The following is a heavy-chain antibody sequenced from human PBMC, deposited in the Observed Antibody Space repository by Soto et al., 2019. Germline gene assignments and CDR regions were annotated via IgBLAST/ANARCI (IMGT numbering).Heavy chain of an antibody. CDR2: ISGSGGST. CDR1: GFTFSSYA. CDR3: AKPYYDFWSGYHYYFDY. D-gene: IGHD3-3*01. Sequence: GGSLRLPCAASGFTFSSYAMSWVRQAPGKGLEWVSAISGSGGSTYYADSVKGRFTISRDNSKNTLYLQMNSLRAEDTAVYYCAKPYYDFWSGYHYYFDYWGQGTLVTVSS. J-gene: IGHJ4*02. V-gene: IGHV3-23*01.